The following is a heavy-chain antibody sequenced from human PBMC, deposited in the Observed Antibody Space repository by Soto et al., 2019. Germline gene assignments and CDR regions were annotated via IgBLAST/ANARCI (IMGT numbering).Heavy chain of an antibody. V-gene: IGHV4-30-4*01. D-gene: IGHD3-16*01. CDR3: ARRRAVIVISGVVPPNLFAS. J-gene: IGHJ4*02. Sequence: SETLSLTCTVSGGSISSGDYYWSWIRQPPGKGLEWIGYIYYSGSTYYNPSLKSRVTISVDTSKNQFSLKPSSVTAADTAVYYPARRRAVIVISGVVPPNLFASRGEGTLVTGS. CDR1: GGSISSGDYY. CDR2: IYYSGST.